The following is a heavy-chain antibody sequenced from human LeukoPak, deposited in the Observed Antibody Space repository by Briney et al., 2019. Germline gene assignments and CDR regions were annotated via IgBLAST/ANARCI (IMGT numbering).Heavy chain of an antibody. CDR2: INPSGGST. D-gene: IGHD3-22*01. CDR3: ARTAKRAYYDSTLYNWFDP. CDR1: GYTFTSYY. V-gene: IGHV1-46*01. J-gene: IGHJ5*02. Sequence: APVKVSCKASGYTFTSYYMHWVRQAPGQGLEWMGIINPSGGSTSYAQKFQGRVTMTRDMSTSIVYMELRSLRSEDTAVYYCARTAKRAYYDSTLYNWFDPWGQGTLVTVSS.